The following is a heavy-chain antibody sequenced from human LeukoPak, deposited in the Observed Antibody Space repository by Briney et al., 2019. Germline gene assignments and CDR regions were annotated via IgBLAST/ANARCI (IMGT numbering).Heavy chain of an antibody. CDR2: IYNSGST. CDR1: GDSISNYY. CDR3: ARRPWGGLDV. V-gene: IGHV4-59*01. Sequence: PSETLSLTCTVSGDSISNYYWNWIRQPPGKGLEWIGYIYNSGSTNYNPSLKSRVTTSVDTSKNQFSLNLSSVTAADTAVYFCARRPWGGLDVWGQGTTVTVSS. D-gene: IGHD1-26*01. J-gene: IGHJ6*02.